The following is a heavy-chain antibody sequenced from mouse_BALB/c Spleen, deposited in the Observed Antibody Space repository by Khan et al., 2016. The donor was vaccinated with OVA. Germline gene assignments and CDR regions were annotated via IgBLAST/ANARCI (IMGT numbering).Heavy chain of an antibody. V-gene: IGHV9-3-1*01. CDR3: ARPPYFSYPLAY. J-gene: IGHJ4*01. Sequence: QIQLVQSGPELKKPGETVKISCKASGYTFTNFGMNWVKQAPGKGLEWMGWINTYTGEPTYADDFKGRFAFSLETSASTAYLQISNLKNEDTATYFGARPPYFSYPLAYWGQGTSVTVSS. CDR2: INTYTGEP. D-gene: IGHD2-10*01. CDR1: GYTFTNFG.